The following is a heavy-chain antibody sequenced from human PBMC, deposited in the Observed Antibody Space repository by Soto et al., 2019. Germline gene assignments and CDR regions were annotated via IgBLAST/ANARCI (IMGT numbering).Heavy chain of an antibody. Sequence: ASVKVSCKASGYTFTSYDINWVRQATGQGLEWMGWMNPNSGNTGYAQNFQGRVTMTRNTSISTVYMELSSLRSEDTAVYYCARVKSYDILTGYSTWFDPWGQGTLVTVSS. CDR3: ARVKSYDILTGYSTWFDP. V-gene: IGHV1-8*01. D-gene: IGHD3-9*01. J-gene: IGHJ5*02. CDR1: GYTFTSYD. CDR2: MNPNSGNT.